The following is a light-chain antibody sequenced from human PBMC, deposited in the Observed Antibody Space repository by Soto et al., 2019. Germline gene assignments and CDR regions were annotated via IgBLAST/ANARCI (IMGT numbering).Light chain of an antibody. V-gene: IGKV1-8*01. CDR3: QQYYSYPLT. CDR1: QGISSY. J-gene: IGKJ4*01. Sequence: AIRLTQSPSSFSASTGDRVTITCRASQGISSYLAWYQQKPGKAPKLLIYAASTLQSGVPSRFSGSGSGTDFPLTTSCLQSEDFATYYWQQYYSYPLTFGGGSKVDIX. CDR2: AAS.